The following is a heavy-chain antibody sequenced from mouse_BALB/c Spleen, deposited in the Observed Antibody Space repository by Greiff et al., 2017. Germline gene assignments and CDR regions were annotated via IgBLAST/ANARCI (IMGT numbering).Heavy chain of an antibody. V-gene: IGHV2-2*02. J-gene: IGHJ4*01. CDR3: ARNGGLLYAMDY. D-gene: IGHD1-1*01. CDR2: IWSGGST. Sequence: QVHVKQSGPGLVQPSQSLSITCTVSGFSLTSYGVHWVRQSPGKGLEWLGVIWSGGSTDYNAAFISRLSISKDNSKSQVFFKMNSLQANDTAIYYCARNGGLLYAMDYWGQGTSVTVSS. CDR1: GFSLTSYG.